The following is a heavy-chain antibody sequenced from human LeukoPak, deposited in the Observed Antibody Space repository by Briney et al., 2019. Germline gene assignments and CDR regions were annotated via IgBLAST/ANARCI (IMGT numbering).Heavy chain of an antibody. Sequence: PGGSLRLSCTASGFTFGDYAMSWVRQAPGKGLEWVGFIRSKAYGGTTEYAASVKGRFTISRDDSKSIAYLKMNSLKPEDTAVYYCTRDLITMVGGVNPLDYWGQEPLVTVPS. V-gene: IGHV3-49*04. CDR1: GFTFGDYA. D-gene: IGHD3-10*01. CDR3: TRDLITMVGGVNPLDY. CDR2: IRSKAYGGTT. J-gene: IGHJ4*02.